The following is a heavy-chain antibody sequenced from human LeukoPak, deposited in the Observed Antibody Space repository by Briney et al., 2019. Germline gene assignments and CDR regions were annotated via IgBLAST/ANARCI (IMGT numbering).Heavy chain of an antibody. CDR1: GGSFSGYY. CDR2: INHRGST. Sequence: PSETLCLTCAVYGGSFSGYYWSWVRHPPGKGLEWSGEINHRGSTNYNPTLKSQVTISVDTSKNQFSLKLSSVTAADTAVYYCARLMDIGSTRYYYYYMDVWGKGTTVTVSS. V-gene: IGHV4-34*01. D-gene: IGHD2-2*03. CDR3: ARLMDIGSTRYYYYYMDV. J-gene: IGHJ6*03.